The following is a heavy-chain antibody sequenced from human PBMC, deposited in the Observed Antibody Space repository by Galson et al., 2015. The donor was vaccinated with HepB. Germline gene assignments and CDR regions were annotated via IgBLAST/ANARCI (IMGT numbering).Heavy chain of an antibody. CDR1: GFTVSSNY. J-gene: IGHJ4*02. V-gene: IGHV3-66*01. CDR3: ARARSYGVLYYFDY. CDR2: IYSGGST. Sequence: SLRLSCAASGFTVSSNYMSWVRQAPGKGLEWVSVIYSGGSTYYADSVKGRFTISRDNSKNTLYLQMNSLRAEDTAVYYCARARSYGVLYYFDYWGQGTLVTVSS. D-gene: IGHD5-18*01.